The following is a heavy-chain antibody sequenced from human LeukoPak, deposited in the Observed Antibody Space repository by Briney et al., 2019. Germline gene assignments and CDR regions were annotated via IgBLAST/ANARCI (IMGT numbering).Heavy chain of an antibody. J-gene: IGHJ6*02. Sequence: GSSLRLSCAASGFTFSSYAMHWVRQAPGKGLEWVAVIPYDGSNKFYADSVKGRFTISRDNSKNTLYLQMNSLRAEDTAVYYCARPGSSFDLYYYYGLDVWGQGTTVTVSS. CDR3: ARPGSSFDLYYYYGLDV. V-gene: IGHV3-30-3*01. CDR1: GFTFSSYA. D-gene: IGHD6-13*01. CDR2: IPYDGSNK.